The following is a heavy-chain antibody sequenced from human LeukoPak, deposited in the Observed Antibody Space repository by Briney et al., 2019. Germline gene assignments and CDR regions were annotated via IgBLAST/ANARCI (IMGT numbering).Heavy chain of an antibody. V-gene: IGHV3-30-3*01. Sequence: GRSLRLSCAASGFTFTRYGMHCVRQAPGKGLEWVAVISNDESNKDYGNSVKGRFTIARDNSKNTLYLQMNSLRVEDTAVYYCVLGHYGGLFDNWGQGALVTVSS. CDR1: GFTFTRYG. D-gene: IGHD4-23*01. J-gene: IGHJ4*02. CDR2: ISNDESNK. CDR3: VLGHYGGLFDN.